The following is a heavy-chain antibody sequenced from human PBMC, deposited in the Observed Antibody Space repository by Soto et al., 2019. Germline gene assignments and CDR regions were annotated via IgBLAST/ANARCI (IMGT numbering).Heavy chain of an antibody. J-gene: IGHJ6*02. Sequence: PSETLSLTCTVSGGSISSYYWSWIRQPPGKGLEWIGYIYYSGSTNYNPSLKSRVTISVDTSKNQFSLKLSSVTAADTAVYYCARYGYYYGMDVWGQGTTVTVSS. D-gene: IGHD2-8*01. CDR3: ARYGYYYGMDV. V-gene: IGHV4-59*01. CDR1: GGSISSYY. CDR2: IYYSGST.